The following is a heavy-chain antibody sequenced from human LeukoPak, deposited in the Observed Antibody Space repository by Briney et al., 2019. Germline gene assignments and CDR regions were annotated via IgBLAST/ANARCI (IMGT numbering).Heavy chain of an antibody. CDR1: GGSLSSYY. CDR3: ARTGSDDYGDYGIYYYYYYMDV. D-gene: IGHD4-17*01. J-gene: IGHJ6*03. CDR2: IYYSGST. V-gene: IGHV4-59*01. Sequence: SETLSLTCTVSGGSLSSYYWSWIRQPPGKGLEWIGYIYYSGSTNYNPSLKSRVTISVDTSKNQFSLKLSSVTAADTAVYYCARTGSDDYGDYGIYYYYYYMDVWGKGTTVTVSS.